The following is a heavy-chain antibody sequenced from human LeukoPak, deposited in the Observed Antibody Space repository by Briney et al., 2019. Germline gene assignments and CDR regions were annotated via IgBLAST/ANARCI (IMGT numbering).Heavy chain of an antibody. D-gene: IGHD4-11*01. CDR1: GFTFSSYE. CDR3: ARAGSAFTVTHYYYYYMDV. J-gene: IGHJ6*03. Sequence: HSGGSLRLSCAASGFTFSSYEMNWVRQAPGKGLEWVSYISSSGSTIYYADSVKGRFTISRDNAKNSLYLQMNSLRAEDTAVYYCARAGSAFTVTHYYYYYMDVWGKGTTVTISS. CDR2: ISSSGSTI. V-gene: IGHV3-48*03.